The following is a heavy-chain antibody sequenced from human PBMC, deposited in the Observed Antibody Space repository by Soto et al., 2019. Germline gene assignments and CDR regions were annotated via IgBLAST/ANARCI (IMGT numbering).Heavy chain of an antibody. CDR2: ISYDGSNK. J-gene: IGHJ4*02. CDR1: GFTFSSYA. Sequence: QVQLVESGGGVVQPGRSLRLSCAASGFTFSSYAMHWVRQAPGKGLEWVAVISYDGSNKYYADSVKGRFTISRDNSKNTLDLQMNSLRAEDTAVYYCAILPGWGKREDYWGQGTLVTVSS. V-gene: IGHV3-30-3*01. CDR3: AILPGWGKREDY. D-gene: IGHD1-26*01.